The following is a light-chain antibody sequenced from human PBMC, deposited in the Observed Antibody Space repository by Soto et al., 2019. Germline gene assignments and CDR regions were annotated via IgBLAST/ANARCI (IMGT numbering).Light chain of an antibody. CDR3: SSYTGSSAPVV. CDR2: DVS. CDR1: SSDVGGYNY. V-gene: IGLV2-14*01. Sequence: QSALTQPASVSGSPGQSITISCTGTSSDVGGYNYVAWYQQFPGKAPKLMIYDVSNRPAGVSNRFSGSKSGTTASLTISGLQAEDDAEYYCSSYTGSSAPVVFGGGTKGTVL. J-gene: IGLJ2*01.